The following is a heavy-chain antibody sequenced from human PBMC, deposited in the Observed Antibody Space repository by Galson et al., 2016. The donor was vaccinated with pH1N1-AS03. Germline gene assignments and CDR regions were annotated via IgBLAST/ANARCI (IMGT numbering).Heavy chain of an antibody. V-gene: IGHV3-23*01. CDR3: AMFPIVEVPGALQDMDV. D-gene: IGHD2-2*01. CDR1: GFTFSSYA. Sequence: SGAEVKRPGASVKVSCAASGFTFSSYAMSWVRQAPGKGLDWVSSISGSGGDTYYADPVKGRFTISRDNSKNTLYLQMNSLRAEDTALYYCAMFPIVEVPGALQDMDVWGKGTTVIVSS. CDR2: ISGSGGDT. J-gene: IGHJ6*03.